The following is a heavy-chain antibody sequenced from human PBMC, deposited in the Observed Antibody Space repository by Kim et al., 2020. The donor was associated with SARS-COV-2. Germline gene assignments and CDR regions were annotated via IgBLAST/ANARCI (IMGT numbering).Heavy chain of an antibody. D-gene: IGHD6-13*01. V-gene: IGHV4-61*02. Sequence: SETLSLTCTVSGGSISSGSYYWSWIRQPAGKGLEWIGRIYTSGSTNYNPSLKSRVTISVDTSKNQFSLKLSSVTAADTAVYYCARESSWQNWFDPWGQGALGNVSS. J-gene: IGHJ5*02. CDR2: IYTSGST. CDR3: ARESSWQNWFDP. CDR1: GGSISSGSYY.